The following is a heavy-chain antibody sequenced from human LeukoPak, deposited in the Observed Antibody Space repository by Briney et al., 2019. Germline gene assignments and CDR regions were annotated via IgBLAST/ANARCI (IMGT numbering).Heavy chain of an antibody. Sequence: GGSLRLSCEASRFTFSTYWMSWVRQAPGKGLEWVANINQDRSQKYYVDSVKGRFTISRDNARNSLFLQMNSLRAEDSAVYYCATDLYYWGQGTLVTVSS. CDR3: ATDLYY. CDR1: RFTFSTYW. CDR2: INQDRSQK. V-gene: IGHV3-7*04. J-gene: IGHJ4*02.